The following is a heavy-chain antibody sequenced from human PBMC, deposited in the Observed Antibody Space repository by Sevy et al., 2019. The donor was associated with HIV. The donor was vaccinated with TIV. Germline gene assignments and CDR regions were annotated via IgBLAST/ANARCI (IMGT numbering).Heavy chain of an antibody. CDR2: ISSSSSYI. CDR3: ARGVTEYYYDSSDHAFDI. V-gene: IGHV3-21*01. D-gene: IGHD3-22*01. J-gene: IGHJ3*02. CDR1: GFTFSSYS. Sequence: GGSLRLSCAASGFTFSSYSMNWVRQAPGKGLEWVSSISSSSSYIYYADSVKGRFTISRDNAKNSLYLQMNSLRAEDTAVYYCARGVTEYYYDSSDHAFDIWGQGTMVTVSS.